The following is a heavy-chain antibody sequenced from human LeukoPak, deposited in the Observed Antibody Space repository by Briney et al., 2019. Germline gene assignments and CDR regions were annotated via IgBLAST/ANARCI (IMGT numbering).Heavy chain of an antibody. J-gene: IGHJ4*02. CDR2: INPSGGST. CDR1: GYTFTSYY. V-gene: IGHV1-46*03. D-gene: IGHD1-26*01. CDR3: ARVGSTYQVGAKDFDY. Sequence: ASVKVSCKASGYTFTSYYMHWVRQAPGQGLEWMGIINPSGGSTSYAQRFQGRVTMTSDTSTSTVYMELNSLRSEDTAVYYCARVGSTYQVGAKDFDYWGQGTLVTVSS.